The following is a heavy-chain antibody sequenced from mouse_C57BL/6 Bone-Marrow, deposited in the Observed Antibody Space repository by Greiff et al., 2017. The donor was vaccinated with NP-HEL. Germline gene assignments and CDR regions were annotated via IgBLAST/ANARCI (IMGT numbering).Heavy chain of an antibody. CDR1: GFTFSSYG. CDR2: ISSGGSYT. CDR3: ARHDWIITCPFAY. Sequence: EVKPMESGGDLVKPGGSLKLSCAASGFTFSSYGMSWVRQTPDKRLEWVATISSGGSYTYYPDSVKGRFTISRDNAKNTLYLQMSSLKSEDTAMYYCARHDWIITCPFAYWGQGTLVTVSA. J-gene: IGHJ3*01. D-gene: IGHD1-1*01. V-gene: IGHV5-6*01.